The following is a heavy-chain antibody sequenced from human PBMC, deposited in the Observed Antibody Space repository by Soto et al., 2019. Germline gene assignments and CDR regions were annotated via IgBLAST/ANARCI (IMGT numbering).Heavy chain of an antibody. D-gene: IGHD4-17*01. CDR2: ISANNGNT. CDR1: GYTFTSYG. J-gene: IGHJ4*02. CDR3: ARDPATYALDS. Sequence: ASVKVSCKAFGYTFTSYGISWVGQAPGQGLEWMGWISANNGNTNYAQKLQGRVTMTTDTSTSTAYMELRSLRSDDTAVYYCARDPATYALDSWGQGTLLTVSS. V-gene: IGHV1-18*01.